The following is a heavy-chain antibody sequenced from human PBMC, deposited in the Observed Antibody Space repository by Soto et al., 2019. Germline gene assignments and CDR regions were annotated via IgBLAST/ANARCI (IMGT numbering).Heavy chain of an antibody. CDR3: ARGTGYYGSGSAYYYYGMDV. Sequence: SETLSLTCAVYGGSFSGYYWSWIRQPPGKGLEWIGEINHSGSTNYNPSLKSRVTISVDTSKNQFSLKLSSVTAADTAVYYCARGTGYYGSGSAYYYYGMDVWGQGTTATVSS. D-gene: IGHD3-10*01. CDR2: INHSGST. J-gene: IGHJ6*02. CDR1: GGSFSGYY. V-gene: IGHV4-34*01.